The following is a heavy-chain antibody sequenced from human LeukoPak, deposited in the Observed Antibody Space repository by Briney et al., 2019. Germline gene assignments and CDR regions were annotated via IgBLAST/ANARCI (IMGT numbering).Heavy chain of an antibody. J-gene: IGHJ4*02. CDR1: GGSISSYY. CDR2: IYYSGST. D-gene: IGHD2-2*01. V-gene: IGHV4-59*01. Sequence: SETLSLTCTVSGGSISSYYWSWIRQPPGKGLEWIGYIYYSGSTNYNPSLKSRVTISVDTSKNQFSLKLSSVTAADTAVYYCARVGYCSSTSCSPFDCWGQGTLVTVSS. CDR3: ARVGYCSSTSCSPFDC.